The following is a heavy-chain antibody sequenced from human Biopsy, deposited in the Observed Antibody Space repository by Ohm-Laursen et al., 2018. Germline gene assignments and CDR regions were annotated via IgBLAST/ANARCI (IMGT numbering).Heavy chain of an antibody. J-gene: IGHJ4*02. CDR3: ARARDDFVVVPAAFFDF. CDR1: GFTFSDHH. V-gene: IGHV3-11*01. D-gene: IGHD2-15*01. CDR2: ISSSGATI. Sequence: SLRLSCAASGFTFSDHHMAWVRQAPGKGPEWLSYISSSGATIKYADSVKGRFTISRDNAKNSLYLRMNSLRAEDTAVYFCARARDDFVVVPAAFFDFWGQGTLVTVSS.